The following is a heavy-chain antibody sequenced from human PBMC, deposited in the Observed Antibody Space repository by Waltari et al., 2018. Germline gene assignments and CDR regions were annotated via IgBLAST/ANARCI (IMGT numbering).Heavy chain of an antibody. Sequence: QVQLVESGGGVVQPGRSLRLSCAASGFTFSSYGMHWVRQAPGKGLELVAVIWYDGSNKNDADSVKGRFTISRDNSKNTLYLQMNSLRAEDTAVYYCAKDLLEGGSSWPRPYDAFDIWGQGTMVTVSS. J-gene: IGHJ3*02. CDR1: GFTFSSYG. CDR3: AKDLLEGGSSWPRPYDAFDI. CDR2: IWYDGSNK. V-gene: IGHV3-33*06. D-gene: IGHD6-13*01.